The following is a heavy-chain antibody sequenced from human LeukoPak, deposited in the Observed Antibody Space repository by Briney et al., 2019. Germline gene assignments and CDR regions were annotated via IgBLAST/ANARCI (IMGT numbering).Heavy chain of an antibody. Sequence: XMHWVRXAPGKGLVWVSRINSDGSSTSYADSVKGRFTISRDNAKNTLYLQMNSLRAEDTAVYYCARDGDYGDYVPDYWGQGTLVTVSS. V-gene: IGHV3-74*01. CDR1: X. CDR2: INSDGSST. CDR3: ARDGDYGDYVPDY. D-gene: IGHD4-17*01. J-gene: IGHJ4*02.